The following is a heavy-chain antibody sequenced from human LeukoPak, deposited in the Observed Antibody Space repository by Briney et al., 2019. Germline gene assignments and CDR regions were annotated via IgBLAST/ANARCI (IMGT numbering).Heavy chain of an antibody. V-gene: IGHV3-74*01. Sequence: GGSLRLSCAASGFSFSRHWMHWVRQAPGKGLVWVSRINGDGTIISYADSVKGRFTISRDNAKNTLDLQMHGLGAEDTAVYHCARGRTGAAALDFWGPGTLVTVSS. CDR1: GFSFSRHW. J-gene: IGHJ4*02. D-gene: IGHD2-2*01. CDR2: INGDGTII. CDR3: ARGRTGAAALDF.